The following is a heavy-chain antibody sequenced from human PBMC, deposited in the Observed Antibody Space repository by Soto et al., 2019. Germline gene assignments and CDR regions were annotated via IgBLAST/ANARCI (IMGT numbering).Heavy chain of an antibody. CDR2: IIPIFGTA. CDR3: ASSTPGPNRIRNYYDYVWGSYRAPFDY. J-gene: IGHJ4*02. CDR1: GGTFSSYA. V-gene: IGHV1-69*13. Sequence: ASVKVSCKASGGTFSSYAISWVRQAPGQGLEWMGGIIPIFGTANYAQKFQGRVTITADESTSTAYMELSSLRSEDTAVYYCASSTPGPNRIRNYYDYVWGSYRAPFDYWGQGTLVTVSS. D-gene: IGHD3-16*02.